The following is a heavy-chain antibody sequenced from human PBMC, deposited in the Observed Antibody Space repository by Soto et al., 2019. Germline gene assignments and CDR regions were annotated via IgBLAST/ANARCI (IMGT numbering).Heavy chain of an antibody. J-gene: IGHJ4*02. V-gene: IGHV3-33*01. CDR1: GCSLSNYG. D-gene: IGHD3-9*01. CDR2: LWHHGSIQ. CDR3: ARPTDLTGYWPFDY. Sequence: GGPLRLSCGASGCSLSNYGTHRVRQAPGNGLEWVAVLWHHGSIQQHADSFQAQVTISADKSISTAYLQWSSLKASDTAMYYCARPTDLTGYWPFDYWGQGTLVTVSS.